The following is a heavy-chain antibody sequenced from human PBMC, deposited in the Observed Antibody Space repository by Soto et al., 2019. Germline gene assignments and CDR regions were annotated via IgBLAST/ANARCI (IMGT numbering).Heavy chain of an antibody. CDR2: ISHDGSNK. CDR3: ARHGVVTAPLGFFELDY. CDR1: GFAFSGFS. D-gene: IGHD2-21*02. Sequence: LRLSCAASGFAFSGFSMHWVRQAPGKGLEWLTFISHDGSNKYYADSVKGRFTISRDDSKKTLYLQMNSLRSEDTAVYYCARHGVVTAPLGFFELDYWGQGIMVTAPQ. J-gene: IGHJ4*02. V-gene: IGHV3-30*04.